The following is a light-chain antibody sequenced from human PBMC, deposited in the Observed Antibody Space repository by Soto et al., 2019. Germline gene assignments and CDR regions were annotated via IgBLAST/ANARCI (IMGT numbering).Light chain of an antibody. J-gene: IGLJ2*01. CDR1: SSDVGAYNY. Sequence: QSALTQPASVSGSPGQSITISCTGTSSDVGAYNYVSWYQQHPGKAPKLMIYDVSNRPSGVSNRFSGSKSGNAASLTISGLQAEDEADYYWTSYTSSTPVVFGGGTQLTVL. CDR3: TSYTSSTPVV. CDR2: DVS. V-gene: IGLV2-14*01.